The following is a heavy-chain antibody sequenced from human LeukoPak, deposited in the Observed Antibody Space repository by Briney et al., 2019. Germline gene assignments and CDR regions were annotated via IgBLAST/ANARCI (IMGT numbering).Heavy chain of an antibody. J-gene: IGHJ6*02. V-gene: IGHV3-48*01. CDR2: ITSISSTI. Sequence: GGSLRLSCAASGFTFSSYSMNWVRQTPGKGLEWVSSITSISSTIYYADSVKGRFTISRDNAKNSLYLQMNSLRAEDTAVYYCARDSSVVVVPAATTWDYYYGMDVWGQGTTVTVSS. CDR3: ARDSSVVVVPAATTWDYYYGMDV. D-gene: IGHD2-2*01. CDR1: GFTFSSYS.